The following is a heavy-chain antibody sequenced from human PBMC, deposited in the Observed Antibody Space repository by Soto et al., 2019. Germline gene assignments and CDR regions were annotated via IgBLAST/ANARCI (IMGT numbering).Heavy chain of an antibody. CDR3: AKAEVGASSY. V-gene: IGHV3-30*18. J-gene: IGHJ4*02. D-gene: IGHD1-26*01. CDR2: ISYDGSNK. Sequence: PGGSLRLSCAASGFTFSSYGMHWVRQAPGKGLEWVAVISYDGSNKYYADSVKGRFTISRDNSKNTLYLQMNSLRAEDTAVYYCAKAEVGASSYWGQGTLVTVSP. CDR1: GFTFSSYG.